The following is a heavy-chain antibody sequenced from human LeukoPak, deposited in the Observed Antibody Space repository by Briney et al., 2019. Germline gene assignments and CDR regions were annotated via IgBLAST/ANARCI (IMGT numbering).Heavy chain of an antibody. CDR2: LYSGGTT. J-gene: IGHJ5*02. V-gene: IGHV3-66*01. Sequence: PGGSLRLSCAASGFTVDTTYMTWVRQAPGKGLEWVSILYSGGTTYYADSVKGRFTISRDNSENTLYLQMNSLRAEDTAVHYCAKISGVGSGSYYWFDPWGQGTLVTVSS. D-gene: IGHD3-10*01. CDR1: GFTVDTTY. CDR3: AKISGVGSGSYYWFDP.